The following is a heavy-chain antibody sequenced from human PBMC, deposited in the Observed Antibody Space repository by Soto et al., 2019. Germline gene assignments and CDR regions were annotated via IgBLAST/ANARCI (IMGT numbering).Heavy chain of an antibody. V-gene: IGHV4-30-4*01. Sequence: QVQLQESGPGLVKPSQTLSLTCTVSGDSVSGGDSYWSWIRQPPGKALEWIGYTSFSGYTSYTPSLKRRVTISVDMSKSKFSLILTSVTAADTAIYYCVRGGNPYHYATSGPGTFDKWGQGTLVSVSS. CDR2: TSFSGYT. J-gene: IGHJ4*02. CDR1: GDSVSGGDSY. CDR3: VRGGNPYHYATSGPGTFDK. D-gene: IGHD3-22*01.